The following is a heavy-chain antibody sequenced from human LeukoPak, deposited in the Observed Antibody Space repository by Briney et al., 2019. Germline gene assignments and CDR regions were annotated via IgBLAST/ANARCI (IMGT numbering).Heavy chain of an antibody. J-gene: IGHJ4*02. D-gene: IGHD3-9*01. CDR1: GFTFTNVW. CDR3: ARDQRYAFDY. CDR2: IRTSTEGANYA. Sequence: GGSLRLSCAASGFTFTNVWMNWVRQAPGKGLEWVSNIRTSTEGANYAIYADSVKGRVTFSRDDAKNTLYLHMHSLRDDDTAVYYCARDQRYAFDYWGQGILVTVSS. V-gene: IGHV3-48*02.